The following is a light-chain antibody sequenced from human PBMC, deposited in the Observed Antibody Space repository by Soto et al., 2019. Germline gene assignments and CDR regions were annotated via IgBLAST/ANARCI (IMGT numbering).Light chain of an antibody. CDR3: QQPSSSPLT. Sequence: VMAEAKGTVEWRAGERGTLSWRASQRFGGSYLAWYQQKPGQAPRLLIYGASSRATGIPDRFSGSGSGTDFTLTISSLQPEDFAVYYCQQPSSSPLTFGGGTKVDIK. J-gene: IGKJ4*01. V-gene: IGKV3-20*01. CDR1: QRFGGSY. CDR2: GAS.